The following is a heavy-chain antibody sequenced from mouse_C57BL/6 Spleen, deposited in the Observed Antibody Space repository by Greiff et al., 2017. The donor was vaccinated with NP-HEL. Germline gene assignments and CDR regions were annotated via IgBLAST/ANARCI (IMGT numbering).Heavy chain of an antibody. CDR3: ARSYYGSSYSDY. CDR1: GYTFTSYW. CDR2: IDPSDSET. Sequence: QVQLKQPGAELVRPGSSVKLSCKASGYTFTSYWMHWVKQRPIQGLEWIGNIDPSDSETHYNQKFKDKATLTVDKSSSTAYMQLSSLTSEDSAVYYCARSYYGSSYSDYWGQGTTLTVSS. D-gene: IGHD1-1*01. J-gene: IGHJ2*01. V-gene: IGHV1-52*01.